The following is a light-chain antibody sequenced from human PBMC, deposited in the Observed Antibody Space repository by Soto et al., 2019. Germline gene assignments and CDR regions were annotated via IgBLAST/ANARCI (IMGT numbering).Light chain of an antibody. J-gene: IGLJ3*02. V-gene: IGLV1-40*01. Sequence: QSVLTQPPSASGAPGQRVTISCTGSSSNIGAGYDVHWYQQLPGTAPKLLIYGNSNRSSGVPDRFSGSKSGTSASLAITGLQAEDEADYYCQSYDSSLSGWVFGGGTKLTVL. CDR1: SSNIGAGYD. CDR3: QSYDSSLSGWV. CDR2: GNS.